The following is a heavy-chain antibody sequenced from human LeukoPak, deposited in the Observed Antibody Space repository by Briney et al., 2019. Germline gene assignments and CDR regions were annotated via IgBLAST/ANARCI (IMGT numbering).Heavy chain of an antibody. CDR3: ARWRTAKTAFDY. J-gene: IGHJ4*02. CDR1: GGSISSNSYY. Sequence: SETLSLTCTVSGGSISSNSYYWGWIRQPPGKGLEWIGSIYFSGSPYYNPSLKSRVTMSVDTSKNQFSLKVSSVTAADTAVYYCARWRTAKTAFDYWGQGALVTVSS. CDR2: IYFSGSP. D-gene: IGHD2-21*02. V-gene: IGHV4-39*01.